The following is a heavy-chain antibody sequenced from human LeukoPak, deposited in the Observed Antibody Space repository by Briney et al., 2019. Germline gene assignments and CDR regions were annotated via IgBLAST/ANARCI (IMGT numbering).Heavy chain of an antibody. D-gene: IGHD6-13*01. CDR3: AKERGAAAATVYFDY. CDR1: GFTFSTYG. CDR2: ISFHGSNK. Sequence: GGSLRLSCTASGFTFSTYGMHWVRQAPGKGLEWVAFISFHGSNKKYADSVKGRFTISRDNSKNTVYLQMNSLRAEDTAVYYCAKERGAAAATVYFDYWGQGTQVTVSS. V-gene: IGHV3-30*18. J-gene: IGHJ4*02.